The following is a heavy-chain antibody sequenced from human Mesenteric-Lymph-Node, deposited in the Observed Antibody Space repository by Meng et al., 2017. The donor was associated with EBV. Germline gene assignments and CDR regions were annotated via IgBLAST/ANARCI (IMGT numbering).Heavy chain of an antibody. CDR3: ARFGAILRGFDY. V-gene: IGHV4-34*01. J-gene: IGHJ4*02. Sequence: QGQLQQWGAGLLKPSETLSLTCAVHGGSFSGYYWSWIRQPPGKGLEWIGEINHSGSTNYNPSLKSRVTISVDTSKNQFSLKLSSVTAADTAVYYCARFGAILRGFDYWGQGTLVTVSS. CDR1: GGSFSGYY. D-gene: IGHD3-10*01. CDR2: INHSGST.